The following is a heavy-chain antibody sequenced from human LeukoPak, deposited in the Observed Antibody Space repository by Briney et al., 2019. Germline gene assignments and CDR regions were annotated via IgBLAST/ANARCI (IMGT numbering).Heavy chain of an antibody. D-gene: IGHD4-11*01. J-gene: IGHJ6*03. CDR1: GGSISSYY. CDR2: IYTSGST. CDR3: AAMTPDYYYYYMDV. Sequence: PSETLSLTCTVSGGSISSYYWSWIRQPAGKGLEWIGRIYTSGSTNYNPSLKSRVTMSVDTPKNQFSLKLSSVTAADTAVYYCAAMTPDYYYYYMDVWGKGTTVTVSS. V-gene: IGHV4-4*07.